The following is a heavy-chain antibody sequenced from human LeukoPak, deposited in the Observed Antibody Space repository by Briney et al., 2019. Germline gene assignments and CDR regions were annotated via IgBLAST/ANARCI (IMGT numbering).Heavy chain of an antibody. CDR1: GFTFDDYA. V-gene: IGHV3-9*03. CDR2: ISWNSGSI. D-gene: IGHD2-2*01. CDR3: AKSTRGVVPAALFDY. J-gene: IGHJ4*02. Sequence: GGSLRLSCAASGFTFDDYAMHWVRQAPGKGLEWVSGISWNSGSIGYADSVKGRFTISSDNAKNSLYLQMNSLRAEDMALYYCAKSTRGVVPAALFDYWGQGTLVTVSS.